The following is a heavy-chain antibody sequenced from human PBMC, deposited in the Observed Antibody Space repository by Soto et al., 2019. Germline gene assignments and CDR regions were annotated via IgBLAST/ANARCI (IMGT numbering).Heavy chain of an antibody. CDR3: ARGVGFGYYYYHMDL. Sequence: PSETMSLTCTVSGDSVTNVSDYWSWIRQPPGKGLEWIGYIYYSGSADYNPSLGSRVTISIDTSKNQFSLKLTSVTAADTAVYYCARGVGFGYYYYHMDLWGQGTTVTVSS. D-gene: IGHD3-10*01. V-gene: IGHV4-61*01. CDR1: GDSVTNVSDY. J-gene: IGHJ6*02. CDR2: IYYSGSA.